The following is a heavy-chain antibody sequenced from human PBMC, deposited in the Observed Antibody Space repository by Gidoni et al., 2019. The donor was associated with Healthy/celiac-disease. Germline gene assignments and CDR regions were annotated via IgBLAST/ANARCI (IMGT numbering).Heavy chain of an antibody. J-gene: IGHJ4*02. Sequence: QVQLVESGGGVVQPGRSLRLSCAASGFTFSSYGMHGVRQAPGKGLEWVAVIAYDGSNKYYADSVKVRFTISRDNSKNTLYLQMNSLRAEDTAVYYCAKAPELTGGYFDYWGQGTLVTVSS. V-gene: IGHV3-30*18. CDR1: GFTFSSYG. D-gene: IGHD1-20*01. CDR2: IAYDGSNK. CDR3: AKAPELTGGYFDY.